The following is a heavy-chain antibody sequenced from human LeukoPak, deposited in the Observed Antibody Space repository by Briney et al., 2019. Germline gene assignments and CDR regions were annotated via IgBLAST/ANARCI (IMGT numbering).Heavy chain of an antibody. CDR2: IYYSGST. CDR1: GGSISSYY. CDR3: AKNALSIAARPDY. V-gene: IGHV4-59*01. Sequence: PSETLSLTCTVSGGSISSYYWSWIRQPPGKGLEWIGYIYYSGSTNYNPSLKSRVTIPVDTSKNQFSLKLSSVTAADTAVYYCAKNALSIAARPDYWGQGTLVTVSS. D-gene: IGHD6-6*01. J-gene: IGHJ4*02.